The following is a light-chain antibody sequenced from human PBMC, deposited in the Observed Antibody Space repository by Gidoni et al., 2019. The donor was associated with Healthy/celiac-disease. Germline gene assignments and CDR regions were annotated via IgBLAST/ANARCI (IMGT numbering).Light chain of an antibody. CDR2: GAS. J-gene: IGKJ2*01. Sequence: EKVLTQSPGTLSLSPGERATLSCRASQSVSSSYLAWYQQKPGQAPRLLIYGASSRATGIPDRFSGSWSGTDFTLTISRLEPEYFAVYYCQQYGSSPYTFGQXTKLEIK. CDR3: QQYGSSPYT. CDR1: QSVSSSY. V-gene: IGKV3-20*01.